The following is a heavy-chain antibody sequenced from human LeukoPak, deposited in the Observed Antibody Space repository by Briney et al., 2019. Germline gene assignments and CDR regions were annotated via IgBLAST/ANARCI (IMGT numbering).Heavy chain of an antibody. V-gene: IGHV4-59*08. J-gene: IGHJ6*02. CDR1: GGSISDSY. D-gene: IGHD1-26*01. CDR3: ARTVSGDYYGMDV. Sequence: SETLSLTCTVSGGSISDSYWSWVRQPPGKGLEWIGYTSYSGSTNYNPSLKSRVTVSVDTSKDQFSLRLISVTAADTAVYYCARTVSGDYYGMDVWGQGTTVTVSS. CDR2: TSYSGST.